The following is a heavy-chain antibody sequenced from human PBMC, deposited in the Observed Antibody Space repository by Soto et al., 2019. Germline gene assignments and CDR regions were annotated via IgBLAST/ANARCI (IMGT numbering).Heavy chain of an antibody. V-gene: IGHV4-39*01. D-gene: IGHD6-13*01. CDR1: GGSISSRLYD. CDR2: IYFSGST. CDR3: ASRIRQGNFDY. J-gene: IGHJ4*02. Sequence: LETLSLRCPVFGGSISSRLYDWDLIRQPPGKGLEWIGNIYFSGSTYYNPSLRSRVSISVDTSNNQFSLELSSVTAADTAVYYCASRIRQGNFDYWGQGTLVTVSS.